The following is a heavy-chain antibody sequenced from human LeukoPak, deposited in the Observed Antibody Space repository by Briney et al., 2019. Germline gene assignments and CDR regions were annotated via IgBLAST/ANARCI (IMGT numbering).Heavy chain of an antibody. Sequence: GGSLRLSCAASGFTVSSNYMSWVRQAPGKGLEWVSVIYSGGSTYYADCVKGTFTISRHNSKNTLYLQMNSLRAEDTAVYYCARASLTREMLPDYWGQGTLVTVSS. J-gene: IGHJ4*02. CDR1: GFTVSSNY. V-gene: IGHV3-66*01. CDR3: ARASLTREMLPDY. D-gene: IGHD4-23*01. CDR2: IYSGGST.